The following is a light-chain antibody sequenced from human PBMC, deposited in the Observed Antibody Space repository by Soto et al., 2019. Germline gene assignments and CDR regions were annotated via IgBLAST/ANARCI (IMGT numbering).Light chain of an antibody. V-gene: IGLV7-46*01. CDR1: TGAVTSNHH. CDR3: LLSYNAARV. CDR2: DTS. J-gene: IGLJ2*01. Sequence: QAVVTQEPSLTVSPGGTVTLTCGSSTGAVTSNHHPYWFQQKAGQAPRTLIYDTSNKHSWTPARFSGSLLGDKAALTLSGAQPEDEAQYYSLLSYNAARVFGGGTKPTVL.